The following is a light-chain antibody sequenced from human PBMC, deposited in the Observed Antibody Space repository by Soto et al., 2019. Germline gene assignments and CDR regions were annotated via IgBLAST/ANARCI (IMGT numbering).Light chain of an antibody. V-gene: IGLV2-14*01. CDR3: SSYTRRNTLA. CDR1: SSDVGGYNF. Sequence: QSALTQPASVSGSPGQSITISCTGTSSDVGGYNFVSWYQQHPGKAPKLIIYEVTDRPSGVSNRFSGSKSGSTASLTISGLQAEDEADYYCSSYTRRNTLAFGGGTKRTVL. CDR2: EVT. J-gene: IGLJ2*01.